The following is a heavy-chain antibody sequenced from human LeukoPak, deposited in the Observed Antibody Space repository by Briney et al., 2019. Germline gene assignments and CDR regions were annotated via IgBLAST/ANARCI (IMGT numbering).Heavy chain of an antibody. CDR1: GFTFSSYW. V-gene: IGHV3-74*01. Sequence: GGPLRLSCAASGFTFSSYWMHWVRQAPGKGLVWVSRINSDGSSTSYADSVKGRFTISRDNAKNTLYLQMNSLRAEDTAVYYCVGCGGDCYAWWFDPWGQGTLVTVSS. CDR3: VGCGGDCYAWWFDP. D-gene: IGHD2-21*02. CDR2: INSDGSST. J-gene: IGHJ5*02.